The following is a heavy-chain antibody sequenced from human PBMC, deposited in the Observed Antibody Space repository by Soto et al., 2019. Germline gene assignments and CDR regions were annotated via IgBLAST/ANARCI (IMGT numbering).Heavy chain of an antibody. J-gene: IGHJ4*02. D-gene: IGHD3-10*01. Sequence: EVQLVESGGGLIQPGGSLRLSCAVSGFTVSNNYMSWVRQAPGKGLEGVSVIFSGGYTAYGDAVKGRFTISRDNSKNTQYPQMNTLGPATRAVYYCATHPGGGGYWGQGTLVTVSS. V-gene: IGHV3-53*01. CDR1: GFTVSNNY. CDR2: IFSGGYT. CDR3: ATHPGGGGY.